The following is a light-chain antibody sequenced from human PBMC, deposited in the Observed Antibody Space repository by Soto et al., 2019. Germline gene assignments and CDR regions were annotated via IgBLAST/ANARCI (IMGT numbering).Light chain of an antibody. CDR2: GAC. J-gene: IGKJ1*01. V-gene: IGKV1-39*01. CDR3: QESYTGLWGT. Sequence: DIQMTQSPSSLSASVADRVTITCRASHSISRSLNWYQRKLGKVPKVLSYGACSLQSGVASRFSGIGYGTDFTLTISSLQPEEFATYCCQESYTGLWGTVGQGTRV. CDR1: HSISRS.